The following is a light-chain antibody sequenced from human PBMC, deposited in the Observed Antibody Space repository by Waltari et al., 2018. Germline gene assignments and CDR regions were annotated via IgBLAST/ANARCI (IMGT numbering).Light chain of an antibody. J-gene: IGLJ2*01. CDR1: ALPKKY. Sequence: SYELTQPPSVSVSPGQAARITCPGDALPKKYPYWDQQKSGPAPGLVLYEDSKRPSGIPERFSGSSSGTTATLTLSGAQVEDEGDYYCYSTDSSGTQRVFGGGTKLTVL. CDR2: EDS. CDR3: YSTDSSGTQRV. V-gene: IGLV3-10*01.